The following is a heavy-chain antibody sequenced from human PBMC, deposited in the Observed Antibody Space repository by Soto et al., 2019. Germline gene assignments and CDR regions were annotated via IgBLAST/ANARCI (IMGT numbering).Heavy chain of an antibody. CDR3: ARDLGGSHDY. Sequence: GASVRLSCAASGFTFSTYWMHWVRQAPGKGLAWVSRIKTDGSVTTYADSVKGRFTISRDNAKNTLYLQMNTLRAEDTAMYYCARDLGGSHDYWGRGTLVTV. CDR1: GFTFSTYW. V-gene: IGHV3-74*01. J-gene: IGHJ4*02. D-gene: IGHD3-16*01. CDR2: IKTDGSVT.